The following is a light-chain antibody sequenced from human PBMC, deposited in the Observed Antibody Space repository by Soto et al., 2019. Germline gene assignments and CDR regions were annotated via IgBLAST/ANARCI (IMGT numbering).Light chain of an antibody. CDR2: GAS. CDR3: QQYGSSPPFT. J-gene: IGKJ2*01. Sequence: EIVLTQSPGTLSLSPGERATLSCRASQSVSSNYLAWYQQKPGQAHRLLIYGASNRATGIPDRFSGSGSGTGFTLTISRLEPEEFALYFCQQYGSSPPFTFGQGTEVEIK. V-gene: IGKV3-20*01. CDR1: QSVSSNY.